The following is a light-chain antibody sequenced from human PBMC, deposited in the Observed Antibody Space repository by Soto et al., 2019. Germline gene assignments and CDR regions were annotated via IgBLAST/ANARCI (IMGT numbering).Light chain of an antibody. J-gene: IGKJ1*01. CDR1: QSLLHSNGYYY. V-gene: IGKV2-28*01. CDR2: LGS. CDR3: MQALQTPWT. Sequence: DIVMTQSPLSLPVTPGEPASISCRSSQSLLHSNGYYYLGWYLQKPGQSPQVLIYLGSHRASGVPDRFSGSGSGTDFTLKISRVEAEDVGVYYCMQALQTPWTFGQGTKVEVK.